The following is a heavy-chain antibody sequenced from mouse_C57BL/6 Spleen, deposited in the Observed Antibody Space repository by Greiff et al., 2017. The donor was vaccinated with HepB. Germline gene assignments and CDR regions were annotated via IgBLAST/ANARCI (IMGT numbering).Heavy chain of an antibody. V-gene: IGHV1-64*01. D-gene: IGHD2-4*01. CDR1: GYTFTSYW. J-gene: IGHJ2*01. Sequence: QVQLKQPGAELVKPGASVKLSCKASGYTFTSYWMHWVKQRPGQGLEWIGMIHPNSGSTNYNEKFKSKATLTVDKSSSTAYMQLSSLTSEDSAVYYCARSSYDYDGYYFDYWGQGTTRTVSS. CDR3: ARSSYDYDGYYFDY. CDR2: IHPNSGST.